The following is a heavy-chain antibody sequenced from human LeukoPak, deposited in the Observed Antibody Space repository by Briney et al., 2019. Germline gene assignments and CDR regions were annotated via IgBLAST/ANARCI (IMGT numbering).Heavy chain of an antibody. CDR3: ARDAGHQLSRRNYYAMDV. CDR1: GGSIYSSNSY. CDR2: IFYGGST. V-gene: IGHV4-39*07. J-gene: IGHJ6*02. Sequence: SETLSLTCTVSGGSIYSSNSYWAWIRQSPGQGLEWIGSIFYGGSTFYNPSLKRRATISVDISKNQFSLKVSSVTAADTAVYFCARDAGHQLSRRNYYAMDVWGQGTTVTVSS. D-gene: IGHD2-2*01.